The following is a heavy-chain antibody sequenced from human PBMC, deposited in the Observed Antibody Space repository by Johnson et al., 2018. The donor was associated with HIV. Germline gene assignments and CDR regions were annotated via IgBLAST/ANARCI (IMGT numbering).Heavy chain of an antibody. CDR1: GFTFSSYW. CDR3: ASCEYSSPRGAFDI. J-gene: IGHJ3*02. Sequence: MQLVESGGGLVQPGGSLRLSCAASGFTFSSYWMSWVRQAPGKGLEWVTTIKRDGSEKYYVDSVKGRFTISRDNAKNSLYLQMNSLRAEDTAVYYCASCEYSSPRGAFDIWGQGTMVTVSS. V-gene: IGHV3-7*03. CDR2: IKRDGSEK. D-gene: IGHD6-6*01.